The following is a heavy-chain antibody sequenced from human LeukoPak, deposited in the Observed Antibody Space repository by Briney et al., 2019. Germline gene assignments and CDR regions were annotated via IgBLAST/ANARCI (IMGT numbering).Heavy chain of an antibody. V-gene: IGHV3-30*02. CDR1: GFTFSSYG. Sequence: GGSLRLSCAASGFTFSSYGMHWVRQAPGKGLEWVAFIRYDGTNKYYVDSVKGRFTVSRDNSENTLYLQMNSLRAEDTAVYYCAKDDGYSSSRLYYFDYWGQGTLVTVSS. J-gene: IGHJ4*02. CDR3: AKDDGYSSSRLYYFDY. D-gene: IGHD6-13*01. CDR2: IRYDGTNK.